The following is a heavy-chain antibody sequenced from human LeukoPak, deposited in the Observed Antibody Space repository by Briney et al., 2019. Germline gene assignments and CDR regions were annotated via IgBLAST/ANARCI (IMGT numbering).Heavy chain of an antibody. CDR3: ARDMVRGVLGSYDY. Sequence: GGSLRLSCAASGFTFSSYGMHWVRQAPGKGLEWVAVIWYDGSNKYYADSVKGRFTISRDNSKNTLYLQMNSLRAEDTAVYYCARDMVRGVLGSYDYWGQGTLVTVSS. V-gene: IGHV3-33*01. J-gene: IGHJ4*02. CDR2: IWYDGSNK. D-gene: IGHD3-10*01. CDR1: GFTFSSYG.